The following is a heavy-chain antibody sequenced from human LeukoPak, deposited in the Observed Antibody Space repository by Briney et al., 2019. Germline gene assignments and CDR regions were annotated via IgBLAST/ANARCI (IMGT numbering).Heavy chain of an antibody. J-gene: IGHJ4*02. CDR2: IRYDGSNK. Sequence: GGSLRLSCAASGFTFSSCAMHWVRQAPGKGLEWVAFIRYDGSNKYYGDSVKGRFTIFRDNSKNTLYLQMNSLRAEDTAVYYCAREGYYGSGTDYWGQGTLVTVSS. CDR1: GFTFSSCA. D-gene: IGHD3-10*01. CDR3: AREGYYGSGTDY. V-gene: IGHV3-30*02.